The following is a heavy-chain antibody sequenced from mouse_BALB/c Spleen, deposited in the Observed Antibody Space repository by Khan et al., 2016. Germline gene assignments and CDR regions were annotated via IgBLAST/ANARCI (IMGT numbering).Heavy chain of an antibody. CDR1: GYTFTSYN. D-gene: IGHD2-2*01. CDR2: IYPGNGDT. CDR3: ARSNYGYDGAWFAY. J-gene: IGHJ3*01. V-gene: IGHV1-12*01. Sequence: QVQLQQPGAELVKPGASVKMSCKASGYTFTSYNMHWVKQTPGQGLEWIGAIYPGNGDTSYNQKFKGKATLTADKSSSTAYMQLSSLTSEDSAVYYCARSNYGYDGAWFAYWGQGTLVTVSA.